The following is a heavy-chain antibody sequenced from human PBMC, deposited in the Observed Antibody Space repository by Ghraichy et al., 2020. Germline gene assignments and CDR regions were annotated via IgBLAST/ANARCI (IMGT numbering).Heavy chain of an antibody. CDR3: ARGRAVAGSYYFDY. J-gene: IGHJ4*02. CDR2: ISSSSTYI. Sequence: GASLRLSCAASGLTFSTYSMNWVRQAPGKGLEWISSISSSSTYIYYADSVKGRFTISRDNSKNSMYLQINSLRVEDTAMYYCARGRAVAGSYYFDYWGLGTLVTVSS. V-gene: IGHV3-21*06. D-gene: IGHD6-19*01. CDR1: GLTFSTYS.